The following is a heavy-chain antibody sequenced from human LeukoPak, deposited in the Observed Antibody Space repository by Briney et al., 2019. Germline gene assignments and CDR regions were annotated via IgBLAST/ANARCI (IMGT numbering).Heavy chain of an antibody. V-gene: IGHV1-46*01. CDR2: INPSNGSA. CDR1: GYTFTNYY. Sequence: GASVKVSCKASGYTFTNYYVHWVRQAPGQGLEWMGIINPSNGSATYAQRFQGRVTMTKDTSTSTAYMELSSLRSEDTAIYYCARVGRGAAGPQGVWGQGTLVTVSS. CDR3: ARVGRGAAGPQGV. D-gene: IGHD3-10*01. J-gene: IGHJ4*02.